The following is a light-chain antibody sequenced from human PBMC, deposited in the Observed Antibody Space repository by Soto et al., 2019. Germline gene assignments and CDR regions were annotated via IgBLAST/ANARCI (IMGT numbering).Light chain of an antibody. CDR3: QQYNNRPAIT. CDR1: QSVRSN. J-gene: IGKJ5*01. CDR2: GAS. Sequence: EIVMTQSPDTLSVSQGGRATLSCRASQSVRSNLAWYQQKPGQPPSLLIYGASTRATGIPARFSGSGSGTEFTLTISSLQSEDFAVYYRQQYNNRPAITFGQGTQREIK. V-gene: IGKV3D-15*01.